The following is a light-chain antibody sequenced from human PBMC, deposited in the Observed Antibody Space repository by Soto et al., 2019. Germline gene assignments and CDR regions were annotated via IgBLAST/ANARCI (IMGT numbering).Light chain of an antibody. CDR3: QQYDRSLGLT. V-gene: IGKV3-20*01. CDR2: GAS. CDR1: QSVSSSY. Sequence: EIVLTQSPGTLSLSPGERATLSCRASQSVSSSYLAWYQQKPGQAPRLLIYGASSRATGIPDRFSGSGSGTDFTLTISRLEPEDFALYYCQQYDRSLGLTFGGGTKVEIK. J-gene: IGKJ4*01.